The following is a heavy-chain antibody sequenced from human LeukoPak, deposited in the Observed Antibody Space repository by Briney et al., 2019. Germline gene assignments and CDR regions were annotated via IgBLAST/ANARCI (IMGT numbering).Heavy chain of an antibody. J-gene: IGHJ5*02. CDR2: IYYSGST. CDR1: GGSFSGYY. V-gene: IGHV4-34*01. CDR3: ARYFTGGITMIVVAYGGWFDP. D-gene: IGHD3-22*01. Sequence: SETLSLTCAVYGGSFSGYYWSWLRQPPGKGLEWIGGIYYSGSTYYNPSLKSRVTISVDTSKNQFSLKLSSVTAADTAVYYCARYFTGGITMIVVAYGGWFDPWGQGTLVTVSS.